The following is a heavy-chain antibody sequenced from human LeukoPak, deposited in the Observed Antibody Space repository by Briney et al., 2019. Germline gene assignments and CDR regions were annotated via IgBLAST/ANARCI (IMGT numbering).Heavy chain of an antibody. D-gene: IGHD3-10*02. J-gene: IGHJ6*03. V-gene: IGHV3-30*02. CDR3: AKDLFGSSRDYYYYMDV. Sequence: GGSLRLSCAASGFTFSSYGMHWVRQAPGKGLEWVAFIRYDGSNKYYADSVKGRFTISRDNSKNTLYLQMNSLRAEDTAVYYCAKDLFGSSRDYYYYMDVWGKGTTVTISS. CDR2: IRYDGSNK. CDR1: GFTFSSYG.